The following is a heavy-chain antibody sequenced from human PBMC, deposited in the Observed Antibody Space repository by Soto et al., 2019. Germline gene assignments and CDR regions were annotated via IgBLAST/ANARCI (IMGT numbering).Heavy chain of an antibody. CDR2: INSSGTA. V-gene: IGHV4-31*03. D-gene: IGHD4-17*01. Sequence: QVQLQESGPGLVKPSQTLSLTCTVSGDSISSGGFCWTWVRQYPGKGLEWIGNINSSGTASYNLSLRSRLLISVDTSKNEFSLKVTSVTAADTAVYYSARANGVDDYGMDVWGLGTTLTVS. CDR1: GDSISSGGFC. J-gene: IGHJ6*02. CDR3: ARANGVDDYGMDV.